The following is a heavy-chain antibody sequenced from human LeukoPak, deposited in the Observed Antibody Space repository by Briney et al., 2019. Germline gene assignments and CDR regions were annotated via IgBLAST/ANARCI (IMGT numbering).Heavy chain of an antibody. J-gene: IGHJ4*02. CDR1: GGSISSYY. CDR2: IYYSGST. CDR3: ARKGAAATIDY. V-gene: IGHV4-59*01. D-gene: IGHD6-13*01. Sequence: SETLSLTCTVSGGSISSYYWSWIRQPPGKGLEWIGYIYYSGSTNYNPSLKSRVTISVDTSKNQFSLKLSSVTAADTAVYYCARKGAAATIDYWGQGTLVTVSS.